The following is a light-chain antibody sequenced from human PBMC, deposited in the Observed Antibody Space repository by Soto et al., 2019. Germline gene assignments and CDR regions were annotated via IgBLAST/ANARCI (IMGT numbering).Light chain of an antibody. CDR1: QSISSW. CDR2: DAS. J-gene: IGKJ1*01. V-gene: IGKV1-5*01. Sequence: DIQMTQSPSILSASVGDRVTITCRASQSISSWLAWYQQKPGKAPKLLIYDASSLERGVPSRFSGSGSGTEFTLTISSLQPDDFATYYCQQSDTYSRTFGQGTKVDIK. CDR3: QQSDTYSRT.